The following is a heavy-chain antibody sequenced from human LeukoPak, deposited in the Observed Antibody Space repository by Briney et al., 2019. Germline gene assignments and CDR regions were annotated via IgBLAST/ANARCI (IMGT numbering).Heavy chain of an antibody. CDR3: SELGITMIGGV. CDR2: ISSSCSSI. D-gene: IGHD3-10*02. V-gene: IGHV3-48*04. Sequence: GGSLRLSCVASGFTFSSCAMNWVRQGPGKGLGRVSYISSSCSSIYYEDSVKGRFAISRVNAKNSLFLQMMSPGAEAEAVYYCSELGITMIGGVWGKGPTVTISS. CDR1: GFTFSSCA. J-gene: IGHJ6*04.